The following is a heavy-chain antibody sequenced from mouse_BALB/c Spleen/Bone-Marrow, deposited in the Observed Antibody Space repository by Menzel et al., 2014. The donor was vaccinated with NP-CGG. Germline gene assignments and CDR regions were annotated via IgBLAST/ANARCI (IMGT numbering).Heavy chain of an antibody. V-gene: IGHV1S81*02. D-gene: IGHD2-13*01. Sequence: VQGVESGAELVKPGASVKLSCKASGYTFTSYYMYWVKQRPGQGLEWIGEISPSNGGTNFNEKFKSKATLTVDKSSSTAYMQLSSLTSEDSAVYYCTREGDSPFAYWGQGTLVTVSA. J-gene: IGHJ3*01. CDR1: GYTFTSYY. CDR2: ISPSNGGT. CDR3: TREGDSPFAY.